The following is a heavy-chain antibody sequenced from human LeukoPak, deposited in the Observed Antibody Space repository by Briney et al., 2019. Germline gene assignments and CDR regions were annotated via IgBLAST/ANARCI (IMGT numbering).Heavy chain of an antibody. CDR2: IIPILGIA. V-gene: IGHV1-69*04. Sequence: SVKVSCKASGGTFSSYAISWVRQAPGQGLEWMGRIIPILGIANYAQKFQGRVTITADKSTSTACMELSSLRSEDTAVYYCARDIAAGEGTDWGQGTLVTVSS. CDR3: ARDIAAGEGTD. CDR1: GGTFSSYA. D-gene: IGHD6-6*01. J-gene: IGHJ4*02.